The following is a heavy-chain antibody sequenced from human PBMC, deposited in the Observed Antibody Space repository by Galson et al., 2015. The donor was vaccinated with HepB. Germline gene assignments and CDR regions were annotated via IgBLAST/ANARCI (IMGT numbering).Heavy chain of an antibody. D-gene: IGHD1-26*01. CDR1: GYTFINYA. CDR2: INPGNGNT. CDR3: ARGGSGSYLYYFDY. V-gene: IGHV1-3*01. Sequence: SVKVSCKASGYTFINYAMHWVRQAPGQRLEWMGWINPGNGNTKYSHKFQGRLTITRDTSANTAYMELNSLRSEDTVVYYCARGGSGSYLYYFDYWGQGTLVTVSS. J-gene: IGHJ4*02.